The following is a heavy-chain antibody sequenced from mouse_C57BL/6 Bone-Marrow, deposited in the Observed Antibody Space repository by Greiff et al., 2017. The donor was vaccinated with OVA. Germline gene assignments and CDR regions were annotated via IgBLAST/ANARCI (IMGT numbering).Heavy chain of an antibody. D-gene: IGHD1-1*01. CDR2: IWSGGST. J-gene: IGHJ4*01. CDR3: ARLPHYYYGSSY. V-gene: IGHV2-2*01. Sequence: VQLQQSGPGLVQPSQSLSITCTVSGFSLTSYGVHWVRQSPGKGLEWLGVIWSGGSTDYNDAFISRLSTSKDNSKSQVFFKMNSLQADDTAIYYCARLPHYYYGSSYWGQGTSVTVSS. CDR1: GFSLTSYG.